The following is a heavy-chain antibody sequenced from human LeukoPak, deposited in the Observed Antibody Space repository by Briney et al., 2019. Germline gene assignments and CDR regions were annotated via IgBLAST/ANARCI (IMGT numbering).Heavy chain of an antibody. J-gene: IGHJ6*03. V-gene: IGHV4-4*07. Sequence: SETLSLTCTVSGGSISSYYWSWIRQPAGKGLEWIGRIYTSGSTNYNPSLKSRVTMSVDTSKNQFSLKLSSVTAADTAAYYCGRDRAATKKDFYYYYMDVWGKGTTVTVSS. CDR3: GRDRAATKKDFYYYYMDV. CDR1: GGSISSYY. CDR2: IYTSGST. D-gene: IGHD5-12*01.